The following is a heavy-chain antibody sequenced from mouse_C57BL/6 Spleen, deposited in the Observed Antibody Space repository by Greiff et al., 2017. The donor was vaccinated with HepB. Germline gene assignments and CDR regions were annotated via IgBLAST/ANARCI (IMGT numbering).Heavy chain of an antibody. CDR2: IDPETGGT. CDR1: GYTFTDYE. Sequence: VQLKESGAELVRPGASVTLSCKASGYTFTDYEMHWVKQTPVHGLEWIGAIDPETGGTAYNQKFKGKAILTADKSSSTAYMELRSLTSEDSAVYYCTRAGIDYAMDYWGQGTSVTVSS. V-gene: IGHV1-15*01. J-gene: IGHJ4*01. CDR3: TRAGIDYAMDY.